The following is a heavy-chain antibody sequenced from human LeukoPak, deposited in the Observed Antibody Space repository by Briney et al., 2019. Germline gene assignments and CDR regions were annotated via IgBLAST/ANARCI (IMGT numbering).Heavy chain of an antibody. J-gene: IGHJ4*02. D-gene: IGHD2-8*01. V-gene: IGHV1-46*01. CDR2: INPSGGST. CDR1: GYTFTSYY. Sequence: ASVKVSCKASGYTFTSYYMHWVRQAPGQGLEWMGIINPSGGSTSYPQKFQGRITMTRDTYTSTVYMELSSLRSEDTAVYYCARGVARETFDYWGQGTLVTVSS. CDR3: ARGVARETFDY.